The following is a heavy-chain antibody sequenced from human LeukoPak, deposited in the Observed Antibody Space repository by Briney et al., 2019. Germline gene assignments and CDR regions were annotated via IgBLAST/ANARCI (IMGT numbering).Heavy chain of an antibody. CDR1: GYRFTNYW. D-gene: IGHD2-21*01. V-gene: IGHV5-51*01. CDR3: ASLDYSVHFDY. J-gene: IGHJ4*02. CDR2: IYPDDSDT. Sequence: GESLKISGKGSGYRFTNYWSGWIRQKPGKGLEWMGIIYPDDSDTRYSASFQGQVTISADRSISTAYLQWSSLKASDTAMYFCASLDYSVHFDYWGKGTLVTVPS.